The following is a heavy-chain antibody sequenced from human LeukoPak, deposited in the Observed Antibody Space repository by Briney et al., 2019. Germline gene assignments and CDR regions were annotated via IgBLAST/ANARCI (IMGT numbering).Heavy chain of an antibody. V-gene: IGHV3-21*01. D-gene: IGHD3-3*01. CDR3: AREGDFLNWFDP. J-gene: IGHJ5*02. CDR1: GFTFNNYA. Sequence: PGGSLRLSCAASGFTFNNYAVNWVRQAPGKGLEWVSSISSSSGYIYYTNSVKGRFTISRDNAKNSLYLQMNSLRAEDTAVYYCAREGDFLNWFDPWGQGTLVTVSS. CDR2: ISSSSGYI.